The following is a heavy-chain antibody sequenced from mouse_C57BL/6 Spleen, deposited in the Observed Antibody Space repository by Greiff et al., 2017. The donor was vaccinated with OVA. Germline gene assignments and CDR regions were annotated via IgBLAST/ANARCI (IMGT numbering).Heavy chain of an antibody. Sequence: VQLQQSGPELVKPGASVKISCKASGYTFTDYYMNWVKQSHGKSLEWIGDINPNNGGTSYNQKFKGKATLTVDKSSSTAYMELRSLTSEDSAVYYCARGITMYYFDYWGQGTTLTVSS. CDR1: GYTFTDYY. CDR3: ARGITMYYFDY. J-gene: IGHJ2*01. D-gene: IGHD1-1*02. CDR2: INPNNGGT. V-gene: IGHV1-26*01.